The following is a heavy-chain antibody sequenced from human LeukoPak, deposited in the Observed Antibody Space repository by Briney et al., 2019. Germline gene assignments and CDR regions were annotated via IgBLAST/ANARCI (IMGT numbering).Heavy chain of an antibody. CDR1: GGTFSSYA. V-gene: IGHV1-69*05. Sequence: GGSVKVSCKASGGTFSSYAISWVRQAPGQGLEWMGGIIPIFGTANYAQKFQGRVTITTDESTSTAYMELSSLRSEDTAVYYCATLLDGYYDFLARRGDGYRGQGTLVTVSS. D-gene: IGHD3-3*01. J-gene: IGHJ4*02. CDR3: ATLLDGYYDFLARRGDGY. CDR2: IIPIFGTA.